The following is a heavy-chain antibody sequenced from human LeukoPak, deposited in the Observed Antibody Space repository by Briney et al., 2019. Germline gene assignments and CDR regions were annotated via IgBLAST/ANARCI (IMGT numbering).Heavy chain of an antibody. J-gene: IGHJ3*02. D-gene: IGHD4-23*01. CDR1: GFTFSNFP. Sequence: PGGSLRLSCAASGFTFSNFPMTWVRRAPGKGLESFSSISGSGGDTYYTDSVKGRFTISRDNSKNTLYLQMNSLRAEDTAVYYCARDSPAVADAFDIWGQGTMVTVSS. V-gene: IGHV3-23*01. CDR3: ARDSPAVADAFDI. CDR2: ISGSGGDT.